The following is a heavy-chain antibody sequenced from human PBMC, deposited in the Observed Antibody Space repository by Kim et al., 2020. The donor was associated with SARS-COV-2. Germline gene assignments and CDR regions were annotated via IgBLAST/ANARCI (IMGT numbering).Heavy chain of an antibody. J-gene: IGHJ4*02. CDR2: GST. V-gene: IGHV4-34*01. D-gene: IGHD3-16*01. CDR3: ARRTTFLDY. Sequence: GSTNYNPSLKSRVTISVDTSKNQFSLKLSSVTAADTAVYYCARRTTFLDYWGQGTLVTVSS.